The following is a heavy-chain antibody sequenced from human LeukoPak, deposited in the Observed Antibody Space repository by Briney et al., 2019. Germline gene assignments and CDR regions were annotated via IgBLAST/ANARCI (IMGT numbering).Heavy chain of an antibody. Sequence: SETLSLTCTVSGGSISSYYWSWIRQPPGKGLEWIGYIYYSGSTNYNPSLKSRVTISVDPSKNQFSLKLGSVTAADTAVYYCARHGSWYSGWFDPWGQGTLVTVSS. D-gene: IGHD6-13*01. V-gene: IGHV4-59*08. CDR1: GGSISSYY. CDR3: ARHGSWYSGWFDP. J-gene: IGHJ5*02. CDR2: IYYSGST.